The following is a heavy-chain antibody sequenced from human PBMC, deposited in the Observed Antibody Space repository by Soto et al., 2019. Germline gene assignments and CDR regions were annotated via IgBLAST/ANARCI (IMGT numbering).Heavy chain of an antibody. CDR3: ARSSEWFLAHEPWFDP. Sequence: PSETLSLTCTVSGGSISSYYWSWIRQPPGKGLEWIGYIYYSGSTNYNPSLKSRVTISVDTSKNQFSLKLSSVTAADTAVYYCARSSEWFLAHEPWFDPWGQGTLVSVSS. J-gene: IGHJ5*02. V-gene: IGHV4-59*08. CDR1: GGSISSYY. D-gene: IGHD3-3*01. CDR2: IYYSGST.